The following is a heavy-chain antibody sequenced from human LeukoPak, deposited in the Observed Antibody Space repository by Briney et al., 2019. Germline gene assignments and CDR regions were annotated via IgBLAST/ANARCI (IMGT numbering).Heavy chain of an antibody. J-gene: IGHJ4*02. CDR2: ISFDGSNT. Sequence: PGGSLRLSCVASGFSLSGCGMHWVRQAPGKGLEWVAAISFDGSNTYYADSVKGRFTISRDNSKNTLYLQVNSLRAEDTTVYYCARGRGNSYQYFDYWGQGTLVTVSS. D-gene: IGHD6-6*01. CDR1: GFSLSGCG. V-gene: IGHV3-33*01. CDR3: ARGRGNSYQYFDY.